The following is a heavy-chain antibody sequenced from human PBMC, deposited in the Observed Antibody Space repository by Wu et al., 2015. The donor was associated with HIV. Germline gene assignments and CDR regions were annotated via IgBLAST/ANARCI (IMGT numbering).Heavy chain of an antibody. Sequence: QVQLVQSGTEMKKSGASLKVSCKTSGYTFNAHYIHWVRQAPGQGLEWMGWINPDSGDTKFAQTFRGRSTMTRDASTNTVHLLLASLKLNDTATYYCARDWQFQVTFGDFYMDIWGNGTTVIVS. V-gene: IGHV1-2*02. CDR1: GYTFNAHY. CDR2: INPDSGDT. CDR3: ARDWQFQVTFGDFYMDI. D-gene: IGHD3-3*01. J-gene: IGHJ6*03.